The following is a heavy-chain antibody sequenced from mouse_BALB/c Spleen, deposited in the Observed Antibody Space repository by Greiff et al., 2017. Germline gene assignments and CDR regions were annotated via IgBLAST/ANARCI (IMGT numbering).Heavy chain of an antibody. D-gene: IGHD1-1*01. CDR2: IDPANGNT. V-gene: IGHV14-3*02. CDR3: ASPYGSSYDYAMDY. J-gene: IGHJ4*01. CDR1: GFNIKDTY. Sequence: EVQVVESGAELVKPGASVKLSCTASGFNIKDTYMHWVKQRPEQGLEWIGRIDPANGNTKYDPKFQGKATITADTSSNTAYLQLSSLTSEDTAVYYCASPYGSSYDYAMDYWGQGTSVTVSS.